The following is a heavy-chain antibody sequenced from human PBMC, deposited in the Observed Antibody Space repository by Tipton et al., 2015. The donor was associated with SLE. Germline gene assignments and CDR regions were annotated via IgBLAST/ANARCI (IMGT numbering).Heavy chain of an antibody. J-gene: IGHJ4*02. CDR2: VYYSGST. D-gene: IGHD1-26*01. CDR1: GGSISSSSYY. V-gene: IGHV4-39*07. CDR3: AREKSGSSIDY. Sequence: LSLTCTVSGGSISSSSYYWGWIRQPPGKGLEWIGSVYYSGSTYYNPSLKSRVTISVDTSKNQFSLKLSSVTAADTAMYYCAREKSGSSIDYWGQGTLVTVSS.